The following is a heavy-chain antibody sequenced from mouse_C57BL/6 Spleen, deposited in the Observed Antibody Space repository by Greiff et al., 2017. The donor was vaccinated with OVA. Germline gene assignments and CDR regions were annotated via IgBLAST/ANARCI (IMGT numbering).Heavy chain of an antibody. V-gene: IGHV1-52*01. CDR3: ASAPFYYGSSGFAY. CDR2: IDPSDSET. D-gene: IGHD1-1*01. Sequence: VQLQQPGAELVRPGSSVKLSCKASGYTFTSYWMHWVKQRPIQGLEWIGNIDPSDSETHYNQKFKDKATLTVDKSSSTAYMQLSSLTSEDSAVYYCASAPFYYGSSGFAYWGQGTLVTVSA. J-gene: IGHJ3*01. CDR1: GYTFTSYW.